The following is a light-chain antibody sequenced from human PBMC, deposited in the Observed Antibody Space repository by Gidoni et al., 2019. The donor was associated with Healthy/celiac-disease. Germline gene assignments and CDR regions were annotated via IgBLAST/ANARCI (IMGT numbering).Light chain of an antibody. CDR1: QSLLHSNGYNY. Sequence: IVMTQSPLSLPVIPGEPASISCRSSQSLLHSNGYNYLDWYLQKPGQSPQLLIYLGSNRASGVADRFSGSGAGTDFTLKISRVEAEDVGVYYCMQALQTPLFGGGTKVEIK. J-gene: IGKJ4*01. CDR3: MQALQTPL. CDR2: LGS. V-gene: IGKV2-28*01.